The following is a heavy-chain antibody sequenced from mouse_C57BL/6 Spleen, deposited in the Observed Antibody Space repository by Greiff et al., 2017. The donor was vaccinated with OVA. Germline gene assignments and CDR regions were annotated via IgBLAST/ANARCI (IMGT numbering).Heavy chain of an antibody. J-gene: IGHJ2*01. V-gene: IGHV1-15*01. CDR1: GYTFTDYE. CDR2: IDPETGGT. CDR3: TREYGGSSYGY. Sequence: QVQLQPSGAELVRPGASVTLSCKASGYTFTDYEMHWVKQTPVHGLEWIGAIDPETGGTAYNQKFKGKAILTADKSSSTAYMELRSLTSEDSAVYYCTREYGGSSYGYWGQGTTLTVSS. D-gene: IGHD1-1*01.